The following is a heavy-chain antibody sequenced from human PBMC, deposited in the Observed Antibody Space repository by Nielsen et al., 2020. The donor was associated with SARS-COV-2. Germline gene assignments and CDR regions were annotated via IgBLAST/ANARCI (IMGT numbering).Heavy chain of an antibody. D-gene: IGHD3-9*01. CDR2: IKEDGSEK. CDR3: ARQRYLDK. Sequence: GGSLRLSCAASGFTFSSYSMNWVRQAPGKGLEWVANIKEDGSEKNYVDSVKGRFTISRDNAKNSLYLQMNSLRAEDTAVYYCARQRYLDKWGQGILVTVSS. CDR1: GFTFSSYS. V-gene: IGHV3-7*05. J-gene: IGHJ4*02.